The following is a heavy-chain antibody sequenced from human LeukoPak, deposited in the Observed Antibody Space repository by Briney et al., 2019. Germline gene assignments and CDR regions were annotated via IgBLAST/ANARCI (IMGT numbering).Heavy chain of an antibody. CDR3: ARLSRGYCSSTSCNAGWFDP. D-gene: IGHD2-2*01. CDR1: GGSISTYY. V-gene: IGHV4-59*08. Sequence: PSETLSLTCSVSGGSISTYYWSWIRQLPGKGLEWIGYIYYSGSTNYSPSLRSRVTISVDTSKNQFSLKLSSVTAADTAVYYCARLSRGYCSSTSCNAGWFDPWGQGTLVTVSS. CDR2: IYYSGST. J-gene: IGHJ5*02.